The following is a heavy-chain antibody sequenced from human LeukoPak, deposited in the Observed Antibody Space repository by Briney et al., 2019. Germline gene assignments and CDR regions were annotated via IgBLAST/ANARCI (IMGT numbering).Heavy chain of an antibody. D-gene: IGHD6-6*01. Sequence: SETLSLTCTVFGGSISSYYWSWIRQPPGKGLEWIGYIYYSGSTNYNPSLKSRVTISVDTSKNQFSLKLSSVTAADTAVYYCARQYSSSSHFDYWGQGTLVTVSS. J-gene: IGHJ4*02. CDR3: ARQYSSSSHFDY. CDR1: GGSISSYY. V-gene: IGHV4-59*01. CDR2: IYYSGST.